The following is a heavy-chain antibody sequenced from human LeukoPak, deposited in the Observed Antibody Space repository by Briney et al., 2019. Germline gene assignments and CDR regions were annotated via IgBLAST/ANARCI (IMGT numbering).Heavy chain of an antibody. CDR3: ASFAPGSTGAFDI. Sequence: ASETLSLTCTVSGGSISSGGYYWSWIRQPPGKGLEWIGYIYHSGSTYYNPSLKSRVTISVDRSKNQFSLKLSSVTAADTAVYYCASFAPGSTGAFDIWGQGTMVTVSS. V-gene: IGHV4-30-2*01. J-gene: IGHJ3*02. CDR1: GGSISSGGYY. CDR2: IYHSGST.